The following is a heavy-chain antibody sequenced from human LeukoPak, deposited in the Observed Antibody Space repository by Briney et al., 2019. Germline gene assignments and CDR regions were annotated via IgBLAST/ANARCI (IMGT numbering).Heavy chain of an antibody. V-gene: IGHV4-4*02. CDR2: IYHSGST. CDR1: GGSISSSNW. J-gene: IGHJ4*02. Sequence: SETLSLTCAVSGGSISSSNWWNWVRQPPGKGLEWIGEIYHSGSTNYNPSLKSRVTISVDKSKNQFSLKLSSVTAADTAVYYCARVSRYDILTGAPHFDYWGQGTLVTVSS. CDR3: ARVSRYDILTGAPHFDY. D-gene: IGHD3-9*01.